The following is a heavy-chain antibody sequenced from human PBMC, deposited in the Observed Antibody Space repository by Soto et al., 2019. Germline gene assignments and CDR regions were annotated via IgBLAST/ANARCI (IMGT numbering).Heavy chain of an antibody. V-gene: IGHV4-39*01. J-gene: IGHJ4*02. CDR2: IYEGETT. Sequence: QLQLQESGPGLVKPSETLSLTCAVSGASISRTGFHWGWIRQPPGQGREWIGSIYEGETTFYNSSLKSRVTISADTSKNHFFLKLSSVTAADTAVYYCARRGSGHTFDYWGQGTLVTVSS. CDR3: ARRGSGHTFDY. D-gene: IGHD3-10*01. CDR1: GASISRTGFH.